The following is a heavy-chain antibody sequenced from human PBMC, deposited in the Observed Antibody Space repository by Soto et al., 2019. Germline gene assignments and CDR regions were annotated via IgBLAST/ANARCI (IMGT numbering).Heavy chain of an antibody. D-gene: IGHD2-2*02. CDR2: VSYSGST. CDR1: GGSISNSSYL. J-gene: IGHJ4*02. V-gene: IGHV4-39*01. Sequence: SETLSLTCTVSGGSISNSSYLWGWIRRPPGKGLQWIGSVSYSGSTYYNPSLKSRVTISVDTSKTQSSLRLSSVTAADTAVYYCSKIPVSAPIPGFDYGGRGALFTVP. CDR3: SKIPVSAPIPGFDY.